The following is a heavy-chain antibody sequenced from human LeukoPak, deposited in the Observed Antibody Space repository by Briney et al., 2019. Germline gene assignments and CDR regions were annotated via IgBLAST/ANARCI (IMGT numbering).Heavy chain of an antibody. Sequence: PSETLSLTCTVSGGSMRSYFWSWIRQPAGKGLEWIGRIYSSGPTNYNPSLKSRVTMSVDTSKNQFSLKLTSVAAADTAFYYCAREGPYSGRWYYFDYWGQGILVTVSS. J-gene: IGHJ4*02. CDR1: GGSMRSYF. D-gene: IGHD6-13*01. CDR3: AREGPYSGRWYYFDY. V-gene: IGHV4-4*07. CDR2: IYSSGPT.